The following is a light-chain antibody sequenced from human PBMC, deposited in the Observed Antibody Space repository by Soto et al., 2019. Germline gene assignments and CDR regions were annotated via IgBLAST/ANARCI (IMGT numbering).Light chain of an antibody. Sequence: DIQMTQSPSTLSASLGGRVTITFLASQSISSWLAWYQQKPGKAPKLLIYKASSLESGVPSRFSGSGSGTEFTLTISSLQPDDFATYYCQQYNSYSITFGQGTRLEIK. CDR2: KAS. CDR1: QSISSW. J-gene: IGKJ5*01. CDR3: QQYNSYSIT. V-gene: IGKV1-5*03.